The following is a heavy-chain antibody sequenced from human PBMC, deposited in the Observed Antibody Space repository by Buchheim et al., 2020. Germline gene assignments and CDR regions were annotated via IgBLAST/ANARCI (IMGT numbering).Heavy chain of an antibody. Sequence: QVQLVESGGGVVQPGRSLTLSCATSTFFNNYAMHWVRQAPGKGLEWVAVVSNDGRDKHHADSVKGRFTISRDNSKNTLYLQMNSLRAEDTAVYYCARASSQRRVDTAMVIAVFDYWGQGTL. D-gene: IGHD5-18*01. J-gene: IGHJ4*02. V-gene: IGHV3-30*04. CDR1: TFFNNYA. CDR2: VSNDGRDK. CDR3: ARASSQRRVDTAMVIAVFDY.